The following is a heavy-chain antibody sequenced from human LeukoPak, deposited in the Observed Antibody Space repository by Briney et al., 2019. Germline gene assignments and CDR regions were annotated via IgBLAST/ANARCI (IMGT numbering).Heavy chain of an antibody. CDR1: GFTFTSSA. D-gene: IGHD3-10*01. Sequence: VASVKVSCKASGFTFTSSAMQWVRQARGQRLEWIGWIVVGSGNTNYAQKFQERVTITRDMSTSTAYMELSSLRSEDTAVYYCARELPTRIPWFGESTTWYFDLWGRGTLVTVSS. CDR3: ARELPTRIPWFGESTTWYFDL. CDR2: IVVGSGNT. V-gene: IGHV1-58*02. J-gene: IGHJ2*01.